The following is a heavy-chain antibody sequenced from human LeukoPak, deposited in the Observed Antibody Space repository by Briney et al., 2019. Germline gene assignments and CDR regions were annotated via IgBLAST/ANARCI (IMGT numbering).Heavy chain of an antibody. Sequence: SETLSLTCAVYGGSFSGYHWSWIRQPPGKGLEWIGEINHSGSTNYNPSLKSRVTISVDTSKNQFSLKLSSVTAADTAVYYCARGGDRGYNYWGQGTLVTVSS. CDR1: GGSFSGYH. CDR2: INHSGST. CDR3: ARGGDRGYNY. J-gene: IGHJ4*02. D-gene: IGHD5-18*01. V-gene: IGHV4-34*01.